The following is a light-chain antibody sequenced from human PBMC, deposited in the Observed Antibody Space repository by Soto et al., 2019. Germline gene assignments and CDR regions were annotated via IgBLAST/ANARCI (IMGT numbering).Light chain of an antibody. CDR3: SSYTITSTLV. J-gene: IGLJ1*01. CDR2: DVR. V-gene: IGLV2-14*01. CDR1: SSDVGGYNY. Sequence: QSVLTQPASVSGSPGQSITISCTGTSSDVGGYNYVSWYQQHPGKAPKLMIYDVRNRPSGVSDRFFGSKSGNTASLTISGLQTEDEADYYCSSYTITSTLVFGTGTKVTVL.